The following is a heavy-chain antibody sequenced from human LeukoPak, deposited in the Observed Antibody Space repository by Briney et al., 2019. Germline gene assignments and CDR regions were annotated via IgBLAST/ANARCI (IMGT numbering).Heavy chain of an antibody. CDR2: IWYDGSNK. D-gene: IGHD3-10*01. J-gene: IGHJ4*02. Sequence: GGSLRLSCAASGFTFSSHAMSWVRQAPGKGLEWVAVIWYDGSNKYYADSVKGRFTISRDNSKNTLYLQMNSLRAEDTAVYYCASESYYYGSGNRWGQGTLVTVSS. CDR1: GFTFSSHA. V-gene: IGHV3-33*08. CDR3: ASESYYYGSGNR.